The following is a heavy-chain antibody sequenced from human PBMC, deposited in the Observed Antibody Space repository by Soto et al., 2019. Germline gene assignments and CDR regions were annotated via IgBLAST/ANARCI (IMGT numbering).Heavy chain of an antibody. D-gene: IGHD6-6*01. CDR3: AREFSNSPEAFDY. Sequence: SETLSLTCTVSGGSVNSDDYYWSWIRQPPGRGLEWIGYIYYTGSTNYNPSLKSRVSISVDTSRNQFSLKLSSVTAADTAVYYCAREFSNSPEAFDYWGQGSLVT. CDR2: IYYTGST. J-gene: IGHJ4*02. V-gene: IGHV4-61*08. CDR1: GGSVNSDDYY.